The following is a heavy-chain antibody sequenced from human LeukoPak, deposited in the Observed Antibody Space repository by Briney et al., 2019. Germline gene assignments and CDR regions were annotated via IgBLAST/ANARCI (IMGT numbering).Heavy chain of an antibody. J-gene: IGHJ3*02. D-gene: IGHD3-3*01. V-gene: IGHV4-39*01. CDR2: IYYSGST. Sequence: SETLSLTCTVSGGSISSSSYYWGWIRQPPGKGLEWIGSIYYSGSTYYNPSLKSRVTISVDTSKNQFSLKLSSVTAADTAVYYCARLNNFWSGYDAFDIWGQGTMVTVSS. CDR1: GGSISSSSYY. CDR3: ARLNNFWSGYDAFDI.